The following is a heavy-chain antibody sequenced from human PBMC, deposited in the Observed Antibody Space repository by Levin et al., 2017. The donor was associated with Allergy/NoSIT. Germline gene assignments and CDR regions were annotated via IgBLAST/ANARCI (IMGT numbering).Heavy chain of an antibody. Sequence: SQTLSLPCTVSGGSIRSYYWSWIRQPPGKGLEWIGYIYYSGSTNYNPSLKSRVTISVDTSKNQFSLKLSSVTAADTAVYYCARRTTGTTGIDYWGQGTLVTVSS. CDR2: IYYSGST. CDR1: GGSIRSYY. CDR3: ARRTTGTTGIDY. D-gene: IGHD1-1*01. J-gene: IGHJ4*02. V-gene: IGHV4-59*08.